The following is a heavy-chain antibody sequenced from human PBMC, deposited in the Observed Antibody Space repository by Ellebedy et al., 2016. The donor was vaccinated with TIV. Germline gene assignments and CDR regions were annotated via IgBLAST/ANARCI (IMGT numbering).Heavy chain of an antibody. CDR2: INQGGSER. CDR1: GFSFSSFW. CDR3: ATDGSYGDYLSPAHASVM. Sequence: GESLKISCAASGFSFSSFWMSWVRQAPGKGLEWVANINQGGSERYYVDSVKGRFTISRDNAKNSLFLQMNSLRAEDTAVYYCATDGSYGDYLSPAHASVMWGQGTLVSVSS. J-gene: IGHJ3*02. V-gene: IGHV3-7*01. D-gene: IGHD4-17*01.